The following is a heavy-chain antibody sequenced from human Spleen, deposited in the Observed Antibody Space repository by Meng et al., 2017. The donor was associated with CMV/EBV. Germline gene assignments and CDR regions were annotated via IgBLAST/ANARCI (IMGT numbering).Heavy chain of an antibody. CDR1: GFTFSSYA. D-gene: IGHD4/OR15-4a*01. CDR2: ISSDVSNK. V-gene: IGHV3-30*04. CDR3: ARGTFDYGGNFFDN. J-gene: IGHJ4*02. Sequence: ASGFTFSSYAMHWVRQAPGKRLEWVAVISSDVSNKYYADSVKGRFTISRDKSENMLYLQMSSLRAEDTAVYYCARGTFDYGGNFFDNWGQGTLVTVSS.